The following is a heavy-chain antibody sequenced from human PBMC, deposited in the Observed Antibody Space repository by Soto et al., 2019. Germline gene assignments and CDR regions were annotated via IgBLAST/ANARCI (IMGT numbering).Heavy chain of an antibody. CDR1: GDSVSSNSAA. J-gene: IGHJ4*02. V-gene: IGHV6-1*01. Sequence: SQTLSLTCAISGDSVSSNSAAWNWIRQSPSRGLEWLGRTYYRSKWYNDYAVSVKSRITINPDTSKNQFSLQLNSVTPEDTAVYYCARAEVGLLWFGELLSLFDYWGQGTMVIVSS. CDR3: ARAEVGLLWFGELLSLFDY. D-gene: IGHD3-10*01. CDR2: TYYRSKWYN.